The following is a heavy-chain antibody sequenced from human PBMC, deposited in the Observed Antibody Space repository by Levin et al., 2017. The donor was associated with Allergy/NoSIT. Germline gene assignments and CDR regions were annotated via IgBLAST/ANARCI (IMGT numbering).Heavy chain of an antibody. CDR2: IYHSRTS. V-gene: IGHV4-59*01. CDR1: AGSITDYY. Sequence: KASETLSLTCTVSAGSITDYYWSWIRQPPGKGLEWIGYIYHSRTSNYTPSLRSRATIAVDPSKNQLSLKVTSVTAADTAVYYCARALDCSTTSCPMAYDSWGQGTLVTVSS. CDR3: ARALDCSTTSCPMAYDS. D-gene: IGHD2-2*01. J-gene: IGHJ4*02.